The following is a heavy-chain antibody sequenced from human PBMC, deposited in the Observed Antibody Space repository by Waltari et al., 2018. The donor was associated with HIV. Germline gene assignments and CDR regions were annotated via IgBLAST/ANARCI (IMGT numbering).Heavy chain of an antibody. CDR3: AKLQNGFDF. CDR1: GYSFLSHW. J-gene: IGHJ3*01. CDR2: IYPADSDT. V-gene: IGHV5-51*03. Sequence: EVQLVQSGAELKKPGESLRISCQGSGYSFLSHWIGWVRQKPGKGLEWMGSIYPADSDTKYSPSFQGQVTISADKSIGTAYLHWSSLKVADTAMYYCAKLQNGFDFWGQGTRLTVSS.